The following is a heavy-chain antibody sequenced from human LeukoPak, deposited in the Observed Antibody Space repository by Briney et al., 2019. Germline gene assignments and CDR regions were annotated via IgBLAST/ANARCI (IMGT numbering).Heavy chain of an antibody. Sequence: ASVKVSCKASGYTFTSYGISWVRQAPGQGLEWMGWISAYNGNTNYAQKLQGRVTMTTDTSTDTAYMELSSLRSEDTAVYYCATGYCSSTSCWSRYYYMDVWGKGTTVTVSS. CDR2: ISAYNGNT. V-gene: IGHV1-18*01. CDR1: GYTFTSYG. J-gene: IGHJ6*03. D-gene: IGHD2-2*01. CDR3: ATGYCSSTSCWSRYYYMDV.